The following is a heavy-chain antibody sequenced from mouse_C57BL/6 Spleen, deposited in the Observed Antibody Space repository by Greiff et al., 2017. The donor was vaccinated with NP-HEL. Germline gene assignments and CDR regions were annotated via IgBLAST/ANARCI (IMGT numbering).Heavy chain of an antibody. CDR3: ARPDKGYFDV. J-gene: IGHJ1*03. Sequence: DVKLVESGGGLVKPGGSLKLSCASSGFTFSSYAMSWVRQTPEKRLEWVATISDGGSYTYYPDNVKGRFTISRDNAKNNLYLQMSHLKSEDTAMYYCARPDKGYFDVWGTGTTVTVSS. CDR1: GFTFSSYA. V-gene: IGHV5-4*03. CDR2: ISDGGSYT.